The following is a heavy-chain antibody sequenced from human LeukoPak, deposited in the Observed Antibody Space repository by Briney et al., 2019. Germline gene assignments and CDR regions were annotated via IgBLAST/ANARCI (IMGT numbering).Heavy chain of an antibody. CDR1: GGSISSSSYY. D-gene: IGHD3-9*01. CDR3: ARGSLTGYFDY. CDR2: IYYSGST. V-gene: IGHV4-39*07. Sequence: SETLSLTCTVSGGSISSSSYYWGWIRQPPGKGLEWIGSIYYSGSTYYNPSLKSRVTISVDTSKNQFSLKLSSVTAADTAVYYCARGSLTGYFDYWGQGTLVTVSS. J-gene: IGHJ4*02.